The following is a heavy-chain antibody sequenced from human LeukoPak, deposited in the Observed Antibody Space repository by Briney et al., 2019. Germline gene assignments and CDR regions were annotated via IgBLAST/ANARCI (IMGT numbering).Heavy chain of an antibody. CDR2: ISWNSGSI. Sequence: PGRSLRLSCAASGFTFDDYAMHWVRQAPGKGLEWVSGISWNSGSIGYADSVKGRFTISRDNAKNSLYLQMNSLRAEDTAVYYCAKVQVAGSFDYWGQGTLVTVSS. J-gene: IGHJ4*02. D-gene: IGHD6-19*01. CDR3: AKVQVAGSFDY. V-gene: IGHV3-9*01. CDR1: GFTFDDYA.